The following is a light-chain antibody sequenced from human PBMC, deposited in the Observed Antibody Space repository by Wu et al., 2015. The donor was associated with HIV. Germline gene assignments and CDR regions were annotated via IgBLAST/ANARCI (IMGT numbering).Light chain of an antibody. Sequence: IVLTQSPGSVSVSPGERATLSCRASESVDANYLVWYQQKPGQAPTLLIYSASSRATGIPDRFSGSRSGADFTFTISRVESEDFAVYYCQYYNKIMWMFGPGTKVEIK. CDR2: SAS. CDR1: ESVDANY. CDR3: QYYNKIMWM. V-gene: IGKV3-20*01. J-gene: IGKJ1*01.